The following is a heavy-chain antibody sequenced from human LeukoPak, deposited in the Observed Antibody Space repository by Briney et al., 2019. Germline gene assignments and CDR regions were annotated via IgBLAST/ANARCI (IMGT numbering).Heavy chain of an antibody. Sequence: SETLSLTCTVSGGSISSYYWSWIRQPPGKGLEWIGYIFYSGSTNYNPSLKSRVTISVDTSKNQFSLKLSSVTAADTAVYYCAKDHLATMVRGVNYFDYWGQGTLVTVSS. D-gene: IGHD3-10*01. CDR2: IFYSGST. CDR1: GGSISSYY. CDR3: AKDHLATMVRGVNYFDY. J-gene: IGHJ4*02. V-gene: IGHV4-59*01.